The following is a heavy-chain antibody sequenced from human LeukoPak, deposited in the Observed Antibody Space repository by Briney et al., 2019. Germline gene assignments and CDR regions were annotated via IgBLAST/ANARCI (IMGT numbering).Heavy chain of an antibody. D-gene: IGHD6-19*01. J-gene: IGHJ3*02. CDR2: INWDGGST. CDR3: ARTVSSAGWSDDAFDI. CDR1: GFTFDDYV. Sequence: GSLRLSCAAPGFTFDDYVVSSGRQAPGKGREWGSGINWDGGSTGYADSVKGRFTISRDNAKNFLYLQMNSLRAEDTALYYCARTVSSAGWSDDAFDIWGQGTMVTVSS. V-gene: IGHV3-20*04.